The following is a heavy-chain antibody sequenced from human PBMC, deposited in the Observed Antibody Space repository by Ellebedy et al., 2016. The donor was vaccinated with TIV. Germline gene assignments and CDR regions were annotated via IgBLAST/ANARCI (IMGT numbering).Heavy chain of an antibody. CDR2: ISTENRNT. CDR1: GYTYTNNA. Sequence: AASVKVSCKASGYTYTNNAITWVRQAPGHGLEWMGWISTENRNTNYAQKFQGRVTLTTETSTNTAYMELTNLRSDDTAVYYCARDQSTAVFDHWGQGTLITVSS. D-gene: IGHD1-1*01. V-gene: IGHV1-18*01. CDR3: ARDQSTAVFDH. J-gene: IGHJ4*02.